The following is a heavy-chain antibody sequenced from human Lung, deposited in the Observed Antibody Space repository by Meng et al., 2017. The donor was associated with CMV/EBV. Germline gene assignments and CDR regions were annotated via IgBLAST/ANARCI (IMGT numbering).Heavy chain of an antibody. CDR1: GFTFSRFA. CDR3: ARGITVAPPSD. J-gene: IGHJ4*02. CDR2: ISYDGSNK. Sequence: SCAASGFTFSRFAMHWVRQAPGKGLEWVAVISYDGSNKYYADSVKGRFTISRDNSKNTLYLQMNSLRAEDTAVYYCARGITVAPPSDWGQGTLVIVSS. D-gene: IGHD6-19*01. V-gene: IGHV3-30-3*01.